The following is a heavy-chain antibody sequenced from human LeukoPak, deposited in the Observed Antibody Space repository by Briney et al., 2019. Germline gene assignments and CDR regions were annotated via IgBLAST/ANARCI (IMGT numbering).Heavy chain of an antibody. V-gene: IGHV4-39*07. CDR3: ARVRRATVNTDY. J-gene: IGHJ4*02. Sequence: PSETLSLTCTVSGGSISSSSYYWGWIRQPPGKGLEWIGSIYYSGSTYYNPSLKSRVTISVDTSKNQFSLKLSSVTAADTAVYYCARVRRATVNTDYWGQGTLVTVSS. CDR1: GGSISSSSYY. D-gene: IGHD4-17*01. CDR2: IYYSGST.